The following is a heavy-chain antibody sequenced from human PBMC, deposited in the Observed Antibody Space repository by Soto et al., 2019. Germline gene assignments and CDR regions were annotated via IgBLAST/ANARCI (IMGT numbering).Heavy chain of an antibody. CDR2: IYHSGST. CDR1: GGSINNHY. D-gene: IGHD3-10*01. J-gene: IGHJ6*02. CDR3: ARVPGFSSRGYYGMDV. V-gene: IGHV4-59*11. Sequence: PSETLSLTCTVSGGSINNHYWSWIRQPPGKGLEWIGEIYHSGSTNYNPSLKSRVTISVDKSKNQFSLKLSSVTAADTAVYYCARVPGFSSRGYYGMDVWGQGTTVTVSS.